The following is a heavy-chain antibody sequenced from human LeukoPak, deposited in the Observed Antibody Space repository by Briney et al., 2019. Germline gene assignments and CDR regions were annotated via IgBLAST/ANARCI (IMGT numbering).Heavy chain of an antibody. CDR1: GGSISSYY. Sequence: SETLSLTCTVSGGSISSYYWSWLRQPPGKGLEWIGYIYYSGSTNYNPSLKSRVTISVDTSKNQFSLKLSSVTAADTAVYYCARETSHDFWSGYYMDVWGKGTTVTVSS. CDR2: IYYSGST. J-gene: IGHJ6*03. V-gene: IGHV4-59*01. D-gene: IGHD3-3*01. CDR3: ARETSHDFWSGYYMDV.